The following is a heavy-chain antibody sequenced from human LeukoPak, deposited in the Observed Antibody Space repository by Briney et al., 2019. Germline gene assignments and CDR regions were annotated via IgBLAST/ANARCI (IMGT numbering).Heavy chain of an antibody. CDR3: ARLSGEVTVFDY. D-gene: IGHD2-21*02. CDR1: GFTFSSYW. J-gene: IGHJ4*02. CDR2: IKQDGSEK. V-gene: IGHV3-7*01. Sequence: GGSLRLSCAASGFTFSSYWMSWVRQAPGKGLEWVATIKQDGSEKYYVDSVKGRFTISRDNAKNSLYLEMNSLRAEDTAVYYCARLSGEVTVFDYWGQGTLVTVSS.